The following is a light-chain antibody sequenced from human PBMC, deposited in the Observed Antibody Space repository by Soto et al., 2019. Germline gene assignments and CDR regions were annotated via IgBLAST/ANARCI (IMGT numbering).Light chain of an antibody. J-gene: IGKJ4*01. CDR1: QSVLYRSNNKNY. CDR3: QQYYCSPSLN. CDR2: WAS. Sequence: DIVMTQSPDSLAVSLGERATINCKSSQSVLYRSNNKNYLAWYQQKPGQPPKLLIYWASTRESGVPDRFSGGGAGTDFTLTISSLQAEDVAVYSCQQYYCSPSLNFGGGAKVEIK. V-gene: IGKV4-1*01.